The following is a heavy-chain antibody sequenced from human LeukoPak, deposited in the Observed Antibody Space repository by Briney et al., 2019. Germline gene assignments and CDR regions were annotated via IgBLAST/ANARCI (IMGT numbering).Heavy chain of an antibody. CDR3: ARDSGIYDSSGYYGLSYYGMDV. CDR1: GGSISSYY. Sequence: SETLSLTCTVSGGSISSYYWSWIRQPPGKGLEWIGYIYYSGSTNYNPSLKSRVTISVDTSKNQFSLKLSSVTAADTAVYYCARDSGIYDSSGYYGLSYYGMDVWGQGTTVTVSS. J-gene: IGHJ6*02. V-gene: IGHV4-59*12. CDR2: IYYSGST. D-gene: IGHD3-22*01.